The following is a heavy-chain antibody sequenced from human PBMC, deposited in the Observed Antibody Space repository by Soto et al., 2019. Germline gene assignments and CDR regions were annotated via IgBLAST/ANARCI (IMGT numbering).Heavy chain of an antibody. Sequence: ASVKVSCKASGYTFTSYYMHWVRQAPGQGLEWMGIINPSGGSTSYAQKFQGRVTMTRDTSTSTVYMELSSLRSEDTAVYYRARDQAIITGTTPGDYWGQGTLVTVSS. D-gene: IGHD1-7*01. CDR2: INPSGGST. CDR3: ARDQAIITGTTPGDY. J-gene: IGHJ4*02. CDR1: GYTFTSYY. V-gene: IGHV1-46*01.